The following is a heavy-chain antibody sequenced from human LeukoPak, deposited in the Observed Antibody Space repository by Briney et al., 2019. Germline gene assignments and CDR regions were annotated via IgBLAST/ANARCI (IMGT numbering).Heavy chain of an antibody. CDR1: GGSISSSSYY. Sequence: SETLSLTCTVSGGSISSSSYYWGWIRQPPGKGLERSGRIYYNGSTDDNPSLKSRVTISVDTSKNQFSLKLSSVTAADTAVYYCASLSDYGDQLDYWGQGTLVTVSS. CDR3: ASLSDYGDQLDY. J-gene: IGHJ4*02. CDR2: IYYNGST. V-gene: IGHV4-39*01. D-gene: IGHD4-17*01.